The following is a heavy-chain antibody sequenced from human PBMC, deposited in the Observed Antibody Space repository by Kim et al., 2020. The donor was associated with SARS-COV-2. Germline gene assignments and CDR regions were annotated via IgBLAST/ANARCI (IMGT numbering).Heavy chain of an antibody. J-gene: IGHJ4*02. Sequence: GGSLRLSCAASGFTFSSYEMNWVRQAPGKGLEWVSYISSSGSTIYYADSVKGRFTISRDNAKNSLYLQMNSLRAEDTAVYYCARVKAQLWFSPNDYWGQGTLVTVSS. CDR2: ISSSGSTI. CDR3: ARVKAQLWFSPNDY. V-gene: IGHV3-48*03. D-gene: IGHD5-18*01. CDR1: GFTFSSYE.